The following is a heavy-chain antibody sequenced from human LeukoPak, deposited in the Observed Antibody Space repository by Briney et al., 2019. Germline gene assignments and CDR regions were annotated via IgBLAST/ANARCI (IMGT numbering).Heavy chain of an antibody. Sequence: GGSLRLSCAASGFSFSNDWTCWVRQAQGKGLEWVANINQDESKKYYVDSVKGRFTISRDNAKNSLYLQMSSLRAEDTAVYYCARDHAYRTDYWGQGTLVTVSS. J-gene: IGHJ4*02. CDR2: INQDESKK. CDR3: ARDHAYRTDY. V-gene: IGHV3-7*01. D-gene: IGHD2-2*01. CDR1: GFSFSNDW.